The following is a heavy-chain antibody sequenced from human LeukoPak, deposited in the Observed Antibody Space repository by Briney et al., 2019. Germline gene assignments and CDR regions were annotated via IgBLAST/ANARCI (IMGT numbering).Heavy chain of an antibody. CDR3: ARGHIQLTIYFDY. CDR1: GFTVSSNY. V-gene: IGHV3-66*01. J-gene: IGHJ4*02. CDR2: IYSGGST. D-gene: IGHD5-18*01. Sequence: GGSLRLSCAASGFTVSSNYMSWVRQAPGKGLEWVSVIYSGGSTYYADSVKGRFTISRDNSKNTLYLQMNSLRAEDTAVYYCARGHIQLTIYFDYWGQGTLVTVSS.